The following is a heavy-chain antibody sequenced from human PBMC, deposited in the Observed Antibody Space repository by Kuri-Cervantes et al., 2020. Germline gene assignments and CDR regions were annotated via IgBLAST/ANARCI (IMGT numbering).Heavy chain of an antibody. CDR2: FDPEDGET. V-gene: IGHV1-24*01. CDR1: GYTLTELS. J-gene: IGHJ6*03. Sequence: ASVKVSCKVSGYTLTELSMHWVRQAPGKGREWMGGFDPEDGETIYAQKSQGRVTMTEDTSADTAYMELSSLRTEDTAVYYCARAPYCSGGSCYYKLGRPNYYYMDVWGKGTTVTVSS. CDR3: ARAPYCSGGSCYYKLGRPNYYYMDV. D-gene: IGHD2-15*01.